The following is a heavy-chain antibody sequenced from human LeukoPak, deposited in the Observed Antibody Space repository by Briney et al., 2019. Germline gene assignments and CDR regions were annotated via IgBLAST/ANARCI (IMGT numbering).Heavy chain of an antibody. V-gene: IGHV3-7*01. CDR1: GFTFSTYW. CDR2: INQDGSGK. D-gene: IGHD1-1*01. J-gene: IGHJ4*02. CDR3: VRDFSLTRLERPFDY. Sequence: GGSLRLSCAASGFTFSTYWMTWVRQAPRKGLEWVANINQDGSGKYYVDSVRGRFTISRDNAENSLYLQMNSLRVEDTAMYYCVRDFSLTRLERPFDYWGQGTLVTVSS.